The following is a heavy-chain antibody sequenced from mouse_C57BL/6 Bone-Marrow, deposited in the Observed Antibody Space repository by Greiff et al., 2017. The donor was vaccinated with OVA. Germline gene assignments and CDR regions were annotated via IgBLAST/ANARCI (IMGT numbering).Heavy chain of an antibody. Sequence: EVQLVESGGGLVKPGGSLKLSCAASGFTFSSYTMSWVRQTPEKRLEWVATISGGGGNTYYPDSVKGRFTISRDNAKNTLYLQMSSLRSEDTALYYCARRYYGSRENAMDYWGQGTSVTVSS. CDR3: ARRYYGSRENAMDY. J-gene: IGHJ4*01. CDR1: GFTFSSYT. V-gene: IGHV5-9*01. D-gene: IGHD1-1*01. CDR2: ISGGGGNT.